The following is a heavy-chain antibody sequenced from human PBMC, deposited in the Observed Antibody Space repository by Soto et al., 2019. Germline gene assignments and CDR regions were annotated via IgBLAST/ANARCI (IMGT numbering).Heavy chain of an antibody. CDR3: ARATELRYVDWSVYRGGNYAMDV. V-gene: IGHV1-8*01. CDR2: VSPDSGST. J-gene: IGHJ6*02. CDR1: GYTFSGYD. Sequence: QVQLVQSGAEVKKPGASVRVSCKASGYTFSGYDINWVRQATGQGLEWMGWVSPDSGSTGYAGIFQGRVTMTWGRSKTIAYMDLSSLTSEDSAVYYCARATELRYVDWSVYRGGNYAMDVWGQGTTVTVAS. D-gene: IGHD3-9*01.